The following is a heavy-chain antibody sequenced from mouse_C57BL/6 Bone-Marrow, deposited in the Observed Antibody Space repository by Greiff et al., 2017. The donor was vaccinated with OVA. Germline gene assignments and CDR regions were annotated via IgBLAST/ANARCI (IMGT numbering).Heavy chain of an antibody. Sequence: SGAELVRPGASVKLSCTASGFNIKDDYMHWVKQRPEQGLEWIGWIDPENGDTEYASKFQGKATITADTSSNTAYLQLSSLTSEDTAVYYCTHYPYYDGSWFAYWGQGTLVTVSA. CDR1: GFNIKDDY. J-gene: IGHJ3*01. CDR3: THYPYYDGSWFAY. D-gene: IGHD2-4*01. V-gene: IGHV14-4*01. CDR2: IDPENGDT.